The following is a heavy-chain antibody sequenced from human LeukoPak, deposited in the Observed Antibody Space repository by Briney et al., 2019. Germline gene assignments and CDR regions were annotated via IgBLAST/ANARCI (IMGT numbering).Heavy chain of an antibody. CDR2: INPNSGGT. Sequence: ASVKVSCKASGHTLTDYYMYWVRPAPGQGLEWMGWINPNSGGTNYAQKFQGRVTMTRDTSISTAYMELSRLRSDDTAMYYCAKGLLWFGDLDYFDYWGQGTLVTVSS. CDR3: AKGLLWFGDLDYFDY. J-gene: IGHJ4*02. CDR1: GHTLTDYY. V-gene: IGHV1-2*02. D-gene: IGHD3-10*01.